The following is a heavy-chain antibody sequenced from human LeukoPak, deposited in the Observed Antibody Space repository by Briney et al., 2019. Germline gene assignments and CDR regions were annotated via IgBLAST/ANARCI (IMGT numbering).Heavy chain of an antibody. CDR3: AGRSGYTYGYYFDY. CDR1: GFSVSSTY. D-gene: IGHD5-18*01. V-gene: IGHV3-53*01. Sequence: PGGSLRLSCAASGFSVSSTYMSWVRQAPGKGLEWVSVIYSGGSTYYPDSVKGRFTISRDNSKNTLYLQMNSLRGEDTAVYYCAGRSGYTYGYYFDYWGQGTLVTVSS. CDR2: IYSGGST. J-gene: IGHJ4*02.